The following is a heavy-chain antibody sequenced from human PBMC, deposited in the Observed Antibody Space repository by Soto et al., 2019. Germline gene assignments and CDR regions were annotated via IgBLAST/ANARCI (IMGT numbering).Heavy chain of an antibody. CDR1: GATFSSYT. V-gene: IGHV1-69*01. CDR2: IIPVFAKP. D-gene: IGHD1-7*01. Sequence: QVQLIQSGAELKRPGSSVKVSCKASGATFSSYTITWLRQAPGQRLEWMGGIIPVFAKPTYAQKFQGRVAISADESTITVYMELTRLTSEDTAVYYCARGPGIWNSFHIWGQGTPLTVSS. CDR3: ARGPGIWNSFHI. J-gene: IGHJ3*02.